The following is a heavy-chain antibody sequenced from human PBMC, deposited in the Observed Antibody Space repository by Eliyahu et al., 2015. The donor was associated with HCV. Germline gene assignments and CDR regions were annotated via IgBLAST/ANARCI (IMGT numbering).Heavy chain of an antibody. CDR2: ISGSADTT. J-gene: IGHJ6*02. Sequence: EVQVLESGGGLVQPGGSLRLSCEASXFTLNPYAXPXFRPAPGMGLEWVSHISGSADTTYYAESVKGRFTISRDIAKNTLYLQMSTLRAEDTAVYYCAQILGFWSRQSRRPSGPNYLMGVWGQGTTVTVSS. CDR1: XFTLNPYA. V-gene: IGHV3-23*01. CDR3: AQILGFWSRQSRRPSGPNYLMGV. D-gene: IGHD3-3*01.